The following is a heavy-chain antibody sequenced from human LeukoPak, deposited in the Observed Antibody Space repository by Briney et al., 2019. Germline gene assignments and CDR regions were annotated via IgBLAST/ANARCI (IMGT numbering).Heavy chain of an antibody. CDR1: GYTFTGYY. V-gene: IGHV1-2*04. Sequence: ASVKVSCKASGYTFTGYYMHWVRQAPGQGLEWMGWINPNSGGTNYAQKFQGWVTMTRDTSISTAYMELSSLRSEDTAVYYCARTNTGGYSSGSLGYWGQGTLVTVSS. CDR3: ARTNTGGYSSGSLGY. D-gene: IGHD6-19*01. J-gene: IGHJ4*02. CDR2: INPNSGGT.